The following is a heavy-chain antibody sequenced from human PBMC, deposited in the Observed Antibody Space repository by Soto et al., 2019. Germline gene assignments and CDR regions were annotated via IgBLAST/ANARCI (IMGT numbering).Heavy chain of an antibody. CDR1: GGSLRGYY. CDR3: ARVHVRFGVVRDWFDP. J-gene: IGHJ5*02. CDR2: INHSGST. Sequence: ETLSRTCSVYGGSLRGYYWSWIRQPPGKGLEWIGEINHSGSTNYNPSLKSRVTISVDTSKNQFSLKLSSVTAADTAVYYCARVHVRFGVVRDWFDPWGQGNLVTGSS. V-gene: IGHV4-34*01. D-gene: IGHD3-3*01.